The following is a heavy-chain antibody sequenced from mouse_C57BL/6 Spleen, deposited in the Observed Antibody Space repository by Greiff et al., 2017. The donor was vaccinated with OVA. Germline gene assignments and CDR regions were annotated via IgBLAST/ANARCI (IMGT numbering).Heavy chain of an antibody. CDR3: ARDRYGSSYEDAMDY. CDR2: ISDGGSYT. J-gene: IGHJ4*01. D-gene: IGHD1-1*01. Sequence: EVMLVESGGGLVKPGGSLKLSCAASGFTFSSDAMSWVRQTPEKRLEWVATISDGGSYTYYPDNVKGRFTISRDNAKNNLYLQMSHLKSEDTAMYYCARDRYGSSYEDAMDYWGQGTSVTVSS. V-gene: IGHV5-4*01. CDR1: GFTFSSDA.